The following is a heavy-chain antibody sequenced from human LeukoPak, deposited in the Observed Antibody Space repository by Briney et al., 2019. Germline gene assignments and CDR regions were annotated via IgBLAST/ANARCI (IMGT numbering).Heavy chain of an antibody. D-gene: IGHD6-19*01. V-gene: IGHV4-34*01. CDR1: GGSSSGYY. CDR3: ARAESGYSSGWYAGRHNWFDP. J-gene: IGHJ5*02. CDR2: INHSGST. Sequence: SETLSLTCAVYGGSSSGYYWSWIRQPPGKGLEWIGEINHSGSTNYNPSLKSRVTVSVDTSKNQFSLKLSSVTAADTAVYYCARAESGYSSGWYAGRHNWFDPWGQGTLVTVSS.